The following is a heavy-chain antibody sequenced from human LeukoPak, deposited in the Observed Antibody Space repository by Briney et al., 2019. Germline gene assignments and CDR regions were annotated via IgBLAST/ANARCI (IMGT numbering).Heavy chain of an antibody. V-gene: IGHV1-8*01. CDR2: MNPNSGNT. J-gene: IGHJ5*02. Sequence: ASVKVSCKASGYTFTSYDINWVRQATGQGLEWMGWMNPNSGNTGYAQKFQGRATMTRNTSISTAYMELSSLRSEDTAVYYCSSIAAAGNWFDPWGQGTLVTVSS. CDR3: SSIAAAGNWFDP. CDR1: GYTFTSYD. D-gene: IGHD6-13*01.